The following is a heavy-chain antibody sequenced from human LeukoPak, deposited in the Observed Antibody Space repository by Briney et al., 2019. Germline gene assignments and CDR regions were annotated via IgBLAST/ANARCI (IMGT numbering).Heavy chain of an antibody. V-gene: IGHV1-69*04. CDR3: ARDPRDVVVVAATVYFDY. CDR2: IIPILDIA. Sequence: GASVKVSCKASGYTFTSYGISWVRQAPGQGLEWMGRIIPILDIANYAQKFQGRVTITADKSTSTAYMELSSLRSEDTAVYYCARDPRDVVVVAATVYFDYWGQGTLVTVSS. D-gene: IGHD2-15*01. J-gene: IGHJ4*02. CDR1: GYTFTSYG.